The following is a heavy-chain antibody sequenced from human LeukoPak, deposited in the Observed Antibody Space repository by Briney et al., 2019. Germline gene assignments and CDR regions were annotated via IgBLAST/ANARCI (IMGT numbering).Heavy chain of an antibody. Sequence: SETLSLTCTVSGGSISSGSYYWSWIRQPAGKGLEWIGRIYTSGSTNYNPSLKSRATISVDTSKSQFSLRLSSVTAADTAVYYCARQRSGDGWYYFDYWGQGTLVTVSS. CDR3: ARQRSGDGWYYFDY. J-gene: IGHJ4*02. CDR2: IYTSGST. D-gene: IGHD5-12*01. V-gene: IGHV4-61*02. CDR1: GGSISSGSYY.